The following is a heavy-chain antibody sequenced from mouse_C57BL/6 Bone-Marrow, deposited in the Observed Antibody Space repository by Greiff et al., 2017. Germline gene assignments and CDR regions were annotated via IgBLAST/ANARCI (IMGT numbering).Heavy chain of an antibody. CDR2: ISSVGSYT. J-gene: IGHJ3*01. V-gene: IGHV5-6*02. D-gene: IGHD1-1*01. CDR1: GFTFSSYG. Sequence: EVKLVESGGDLVKPGGSLKLSCAASGFTFSSYGMSWVRQTPDKRLEWVATISSVGSYTYYPDSVKGRFTISRDNAKNTLYLQMSSLKSEDTAMYYCARAYYYGSWFAYWGQGTLVTVSA. CDR3: ARAYYYGSWFAY.